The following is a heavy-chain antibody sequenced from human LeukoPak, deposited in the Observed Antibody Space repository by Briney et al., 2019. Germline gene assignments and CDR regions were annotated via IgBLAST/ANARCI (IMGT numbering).Heavy chain of an antibody. J-gene: IGHJ6*03. CDR2: IYYSGST. V-gene: IGHV4-39*01. CDR1: GGSISSSSYY. Sequence: PSETLSLTCTVSGGSISSSSYYWGWIRQPPGKGLEWIGSIYYSGSTYYNPSLKSRVTISLDTSKNQFSLKLSSVTAADTAVYYRASMVRGVKYYYYYYMDVWGKGTTVTISS. D-gene: IGHD3-10*01. CDR3: ASMVRGVKYYYYYYMDV.